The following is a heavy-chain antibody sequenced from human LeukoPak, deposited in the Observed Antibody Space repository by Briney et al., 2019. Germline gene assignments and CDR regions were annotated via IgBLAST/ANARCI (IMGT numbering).Heavy chain of an antibody. CDR1: GYSFTSYG. D-gene: IGHD5-24*01. V-gene: IGHV1-18*01. CDR2: ISTYNGNK. Sequence: ASVKVSCKASGYSFTSYGISWVRQAPGQGLEWMGWISTYNGNKNYAQSLQGRVSMTTDTSTSTVYMDLRSLRSDDTAVYYCARCRGQRWLQISPSYYFDYWGQGTLVTVSS. CDR3: ARCRGQRWLQISPSYYFDY. J-gene: IGHJ4*02.